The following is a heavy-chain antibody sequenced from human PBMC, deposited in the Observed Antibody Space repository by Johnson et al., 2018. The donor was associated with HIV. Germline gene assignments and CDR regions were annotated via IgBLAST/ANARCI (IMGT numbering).Heavy chain of an antibody. D-gene: IGHD5-24*01. CDR2: IYSGGTT. CDR1: GFTVSSNY. Sequence: VQLVESGGGLVQPGGSLRLSCAVSGFTVSSNYMSWVRQAPGKGLEWVSVIYSGGTTYYADSVNGRFTISRDNSKNTLYLQMNSLRAEDTALYYCARACRDGYTCDAFDIWGQGTMVTVSS. J-gene: IGHJ3*02. V-gene: IGHV3-66*01. CDR3: ARACRDGYTCDAFDI.